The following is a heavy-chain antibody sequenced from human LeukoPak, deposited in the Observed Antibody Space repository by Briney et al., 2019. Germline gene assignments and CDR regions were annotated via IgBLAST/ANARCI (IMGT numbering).Heavy chain of an antibody. V-gene: IGHV3-7*03. Sequence: GGSLRLSCVASGLTVSNHWMSWVRQAQGQGLEWVANIREERGQEYYVDSVKGRFTISKNSAKNSLYLQMNTLRVEDTAMYYCASLDTAKQPLANHWGQGTLVTVSS. CDR2: IREERGQE. CDR1: GLTVSNHW. CDR3: ASLDTAKQPLANH. J-gene: IGHJ5*02. D-gene: IGHD5-18*01.